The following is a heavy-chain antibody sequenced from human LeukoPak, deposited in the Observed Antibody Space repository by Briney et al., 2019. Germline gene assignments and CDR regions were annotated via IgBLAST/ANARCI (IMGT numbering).Heavy chain of an antibody. D-gene: IGHD6-19*01. CDR1: GYTFTSYG. Sequence: ASVKVSCKASGYTFTSYGISWVRQAPGQGLEWMGWISAYNGNTNYAQKLQGRVTMTTDTSTSTAYKELRSLRSDDTAVYYCARGGSASGYSSGWYAGHYYYGIYVWGQGTTVTVSS. V-gene: IGHV1-18*01. J-gene: IGHJ6*02. CDR2: ISAYNGNT. CDR3: ARGGSASGYSSGWYAGHYYYGIYV.